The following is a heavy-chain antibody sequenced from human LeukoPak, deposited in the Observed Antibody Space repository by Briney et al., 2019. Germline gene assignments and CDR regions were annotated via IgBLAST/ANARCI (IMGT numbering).Heavy chain of an antibody. Sequence: GRSLRLSCAASGFTFSSYGMHWVRQAAGKGLEWVAVIWYDGSNKYYADSVKGRFTISRDNSKNTLYLQMNSLRAEDTAVYYCAKSPQRFLEYYYMDVWGKGTTVTVSS. V-gene: IGHV3-33*06. CDR1: GFTFSSYG. D-gene: IGHD3-3*01. CDR3: AKSPQRFLEYYYMDV. J-gene: IGHJ6*03. CDR2: IWYDGSNK.